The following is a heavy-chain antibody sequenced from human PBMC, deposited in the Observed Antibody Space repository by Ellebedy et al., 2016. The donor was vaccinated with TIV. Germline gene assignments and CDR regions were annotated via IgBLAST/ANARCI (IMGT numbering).Heavy chain of an antibody. Sequence: GESLKISXAASGFTVSSNYMSWVRQAPGKGLEWVSSISSSSSYIYYADSVKGRFTISRDNAKNSLYLQMNSLRAEDTAVYYCARDRTYYYDDWGQGTLVTVSS. D-gene: IGHD3-16*01. CDR2: ISSSSSYI. J-gene: IGHJ4*02. CDR1: GFTVSSNY. CDR3: ARDRTYYYDD. V-gene: IGHV3-21*01.